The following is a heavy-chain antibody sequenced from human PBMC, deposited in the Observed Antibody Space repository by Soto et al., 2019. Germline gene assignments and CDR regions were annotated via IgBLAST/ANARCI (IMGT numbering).Heavy chain of an antibody. CDR3: ASAYYDYVWGSYREPLGY. D-gene: IGHD3-16*02. CDR1: GYTFTSYG. CDR2: ISAYNGNT. Sequence: QVQLVQSGAEVKKPGASVKVSCKASGYTFTSYGISWVRQAPGQGLEWMGWISAYNGNTNYAQKLQGRVTMTTDTSTSTAYMELRSLRSDDTAVYYCASAYYDYVWGSYREPLGYWGQGTLVTVSS. V-gene: IGHV1-18*01. J-gene: IGHJ4*02.